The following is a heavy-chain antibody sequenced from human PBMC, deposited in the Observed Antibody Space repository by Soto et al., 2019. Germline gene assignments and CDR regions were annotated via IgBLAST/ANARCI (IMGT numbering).Heavy chain of an antibody. CDR1: GGTFSTYS. Sequence: QVQLVQSGAEVKKPGSSVKVSCKASGGTFSTYSISWVRQAPGQGLEWMGESLPIFGTSHYAQNFQGRVTITADESTSTVYMELSSLSSDDTAVYYCARGGRYPKSSSYSGMDVCGPGTTVIVAS. J-gene: IGHJ6*02. D-gene: IGHD1-20*01. CDR2: SLPIFGTS. CDR3: ARGGRYPKSSSYSGMDV. V-gene: IGHV1-69*01.